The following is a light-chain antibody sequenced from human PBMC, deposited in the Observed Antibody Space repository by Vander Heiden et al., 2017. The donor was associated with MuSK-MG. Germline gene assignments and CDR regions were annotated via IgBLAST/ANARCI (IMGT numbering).Light chain of an antibody. Sequence: IVMTQTPLSLSVTPGQPASISCKSTQSLLYSDGKTYLHWYLQRPGQPPQLLISEGSNRCSGVPDRFSGSGSGTDFTLRISRVEADIVGVYYCMQSLQVPWTFGQGTRVEIK. CDR3: MQSLQVPWT. CDR1: QSLLYSDGKTY. V-gene: IGKV2D-29*01. J-gene: IGKJ1*01. CDR2: EGS.